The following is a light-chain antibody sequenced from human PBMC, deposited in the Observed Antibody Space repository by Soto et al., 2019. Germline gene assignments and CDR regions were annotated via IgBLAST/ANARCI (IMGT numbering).Light chain of an antibody. CDR2: GAS. Sequence: IVLTQSPGTLSLSPGERATLSCRASQNVNSSYLVWYQQKPGQAPRLLIYGASSRATDIPGRFSGSGSGTDYTLTISRLEPEDVAVYYSRHYDSSPPKYTFGQGTKRAIK. CDR1: QNVNSSY. V-gene: IGKV3-20*01. J-gene: IGKJ2*01. CDR3: RHYDSSPPKYT.